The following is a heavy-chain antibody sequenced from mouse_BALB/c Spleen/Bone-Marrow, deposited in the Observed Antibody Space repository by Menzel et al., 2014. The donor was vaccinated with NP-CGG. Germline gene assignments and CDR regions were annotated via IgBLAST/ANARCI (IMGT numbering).Heavy chain of an antibody. J-gene: IGHJ3*01. V-gene: IGHV14-3*02. Sequence: EVQLVESGAELVSPGASVRLSCTASGFNIKDTYIHWAMQRPEQGLEWIGRIDPANGNTKYDPKFQGKATITTDTSSNTASLQLSSLTSEDTAVYYCAGDYSFTYWGQGTLVTVSA. D-gene: IGHD1-1*01. CDR1: GFNIKDTY. CDR3: AGDYSFTY. CDR2: IDPANGNT.